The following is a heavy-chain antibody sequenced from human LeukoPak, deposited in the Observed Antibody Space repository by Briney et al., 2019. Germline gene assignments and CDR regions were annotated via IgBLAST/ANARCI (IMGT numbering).Heavy chain of an antibody. J-gene: IGHJ4*02. D-gene: IGHD6-13*01. CDR3: ARGVIAAAGKNPLDY. CDR2: ISSSSTI. V-gene: IGHV3-48*01. Sequence: GGSLRLSCAASGFTFSSYSMNWVRQAPGKGLEWVSYISSSSTIYYADSVKGRFTISRDNAKNSLYLQMNSLRAEDTAVYYCARGVIAAAGKNPLDYWGQGTLVTVSS. CDR1: GFTFSSYS.